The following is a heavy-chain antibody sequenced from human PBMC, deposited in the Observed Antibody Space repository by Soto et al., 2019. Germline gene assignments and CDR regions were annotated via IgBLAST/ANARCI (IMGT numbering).Heavy chain of an antibody. CDR2: ISNSETT. D-gene: IGHD3-16*02. CDR1: GVSVTGGNFF. J-gene: IGHJ4*02. CDR3: ARGGLHLGEFSLGQFDS. V-gene: IGHV4-61*01. Sequence: SETLSLTCTVSGVSVTGGNFFWCWIRQPPGKTLEWLGCISNSETTNSNPSLKSRVTLSLDTSRNQLSLKLNSVTAADTAVYFCARGGLHLGEFSLGQFDSWGQGTLVTVSS.